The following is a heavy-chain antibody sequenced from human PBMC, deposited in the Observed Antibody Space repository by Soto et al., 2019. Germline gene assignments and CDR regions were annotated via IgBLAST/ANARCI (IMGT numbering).Heavy chain of an antibody. Sequence: GGSLRLSCAASGFTFSSYAMSWVRQAPGKGLEWVSAISGSGGSTYYADSVKGRFTISRDNSKNTLYLRMNSLRAEDTAVYYCAKDKFSSGFGYYYYGMDVWGQGTTVTVSS. CDR3: AKDKFSSGFGYYYYGMDV. D-gene: IGHD3-10*01. V-gene: IGHV3-23*01. J-gene: IGHJ6*02. CDR2: ISGSGGST. CDR1: GFTFSSYA.